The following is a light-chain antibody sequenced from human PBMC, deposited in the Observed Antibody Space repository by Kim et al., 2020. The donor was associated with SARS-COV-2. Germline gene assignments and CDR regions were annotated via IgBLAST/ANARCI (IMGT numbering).Light chain of an antibody. CDR2: DVI. CDR3: SSYTSSSTWL. Sequence: GQPITISCTGTSSDVGGYNHVSWYQQHPGKAPKLMLYDVIKRPSGVSNRFSGSKSGNTASLTISGLQAEDEADYYCSSYTSSSTWLFCSGTQLTVL. V-gene: IGLV2-14*03. J-gene: IGLJ3*02. CDR1: SSDVGGYNH.